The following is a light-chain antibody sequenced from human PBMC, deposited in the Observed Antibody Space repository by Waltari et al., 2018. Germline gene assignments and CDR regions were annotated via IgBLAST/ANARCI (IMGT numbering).Light chain of an antibody. CDR2: KTA. V-gene: IGKV1-5*03. Sequence: TCRASQGSSEWLAGYQQKPGNAPKLLIYKTATLQSGVPSRFIGSGTGTECTLTTSSLQPDECATYYCEQENRYPLTFGGGTKVEIK. CDR3: EQENRYPLT. J-gene: IGKJ4*02. CDR1: QGSSEW.